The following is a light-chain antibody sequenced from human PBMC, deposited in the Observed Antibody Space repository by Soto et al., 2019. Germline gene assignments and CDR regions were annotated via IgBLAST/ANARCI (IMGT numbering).Light chain of an antibody. J-gene: IGLJ1*01. CDR1: SSDVGGYNY. V-gene: IGLV2-8*01. CDR2: EVS. Sequence: QSVLTQPPSASGSPGQSVTISCTGTSSDVGGYNYVSWYQQHPGKAPKLMIYEVSKRPSGVPDRFSGSESGNTASLTVSGLQAEDEAVYCCTYYPGLHTFPTFRTGTK. CDR3: TYYPGLHTFPT.